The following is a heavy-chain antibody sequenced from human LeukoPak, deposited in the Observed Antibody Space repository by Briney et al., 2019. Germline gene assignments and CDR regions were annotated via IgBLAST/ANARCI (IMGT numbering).Heavy chain of an antibody. J-gene: IGHJ4*02. CDR1: GASISSYY. V-gene: IGHV4-59*01. Sequence: SETLSLTCTISGASISSYYWSWIRQPPGKGLEWIGDIYYSGSIKYNPSLKSRVTMSVDTSKNQFSLKLSSVTAADTAIYYCARENPSGYYNRPIDYWGQGTLVTVSS. CDR2: IYYSGSI. D-gene: IGHD3-22*01. CDR3: ARENPSGYYNRPIDY.